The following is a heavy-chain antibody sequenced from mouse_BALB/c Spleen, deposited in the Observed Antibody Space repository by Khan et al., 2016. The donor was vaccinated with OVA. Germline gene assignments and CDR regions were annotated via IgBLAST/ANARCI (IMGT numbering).Heavy chain of an antibody. CDR2: IGSDSSTI. J-gene: IGHJ3*01. V-gene: IGHV5-17*02. CDR1: GFTFRSFG. CDR3: ASSHYRSWFAS. D-gene: IGHD1-2*01. Sequence: EVQLVESGGGLVQPGGSRKLSCTASGFTFRSFGMHWVRQAPEKGLEWVAYIGSDSSTIYYADTVKGRFTISRDNPKHTLLLQLTSLRSEDTAMYYCASSHYRSWFASWGQGTLVTVSA.